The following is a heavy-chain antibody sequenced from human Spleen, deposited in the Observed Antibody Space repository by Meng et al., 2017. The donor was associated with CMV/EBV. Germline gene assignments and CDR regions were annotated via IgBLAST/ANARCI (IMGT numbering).Heavy chain of an antibody. CDR1: GGSISSYY. CDR2: IYYSGST. Sequence: SETLSLTCTVPGGSISSYYWSWIRQPPGKGLEWIGYIYYSGSTTYNPSLKSRVIMSADTSKNQFSLKLSSVTAADTAVYYCARGQLLSSYYYYAMDVWGQGTTVTVSS. D-gene: IGHD2-2*01. J-gene: IGHJ6*02. CDR3: ARGQLLSSYYYYAMDV. V-gene: IGHV4-59*01.